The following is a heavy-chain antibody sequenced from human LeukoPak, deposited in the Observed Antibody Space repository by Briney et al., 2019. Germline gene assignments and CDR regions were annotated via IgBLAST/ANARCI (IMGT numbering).Heavy chain of an antibody. CDR3: AKGKVNHDGALDA. CDR1: GFTFSSYA. J-gene: IGHJ3*01. V-gene: IGHV3-23*01. D-gene: IGHD2-21*01. CDR2: ISGSGGST. Sequence: PGGSLRLSCAASGFTFSSYAMSWVRQAPGKGLEWVSAISGSGGSTYYADSVKGRFTISRGNSKKTLYLQMNSLRAEDTAVYYCAKGKVNHDGALDAWGQGTLVTVSS.